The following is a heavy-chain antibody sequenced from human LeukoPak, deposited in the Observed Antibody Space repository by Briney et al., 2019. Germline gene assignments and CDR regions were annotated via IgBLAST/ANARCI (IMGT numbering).Heavy chain of an antibody. J-gene: IGHJ4*02. CDR1: GGSISSYS. CDR3: ARHYSGRDWGRAFDY. V-gene: IGHV4-59*08. CDR2: LYYSGST. Sequence: PSETLSLTCTVSGGSISSYSWSWIRQPPGKGLEWIGYLYYSGSTNYNPSLKSRVTISVDTSKNHFSLLLSSVTAADTAVYHCARHYSGRDWGRAFDYWGQGTLVTVSS. D-gene: IGHD1-26*01.